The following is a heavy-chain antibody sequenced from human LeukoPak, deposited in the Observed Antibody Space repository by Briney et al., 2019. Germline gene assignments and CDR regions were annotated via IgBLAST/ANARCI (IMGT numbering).Heavy chain of an antibody. J-gene: IGHJ4*02. CDR2: IKRKTDGGTT. CDR1: GFTFSDAW. D-gene: IGHD2-21*02. Sequence: PGGSLRLSCAASGFTFSDAWMTWVRQTPGKGLEWVGRIKRKTDGGTTDYAAPVKGRFNISRDDSKNMVYLQMNSLKTEDTAVYYCTIAVVVTGFDCWGQGTLVSVSS. V-gene: IGHV3-15*01. CDR3: TIAVVVTGFDC.